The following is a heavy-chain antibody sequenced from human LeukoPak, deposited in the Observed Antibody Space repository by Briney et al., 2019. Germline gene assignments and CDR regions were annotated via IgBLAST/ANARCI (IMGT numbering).Heavy chain of an antibody. CDR1: GGSFSDYF. V-gene: IGHV4-34*01. J-gene: IGHJ3*02. CDR3: ARWNYDSSGNTYDRAFDI. Sequence: SETLSLTCAVYGGSFSDYFWSWIRQPPGKGLEWIGKISHSGSTNYNASLKSRVTISVDTSKNQFSLKLSSVTAADTAVYYCARWNYDSSGNTYDRAFDIWGQGTMVTASS. D-gene: IGHD3-22*01. CDR2: ISHSGST.